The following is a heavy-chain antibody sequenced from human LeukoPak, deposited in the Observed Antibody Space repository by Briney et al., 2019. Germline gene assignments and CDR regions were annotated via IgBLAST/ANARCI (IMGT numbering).Heavy chain of an antibody. CDR3: TTDWYYYDSSGYYPIF. D-gene: IGHD3-22*01. CDR2: IKSKADGGTA. J-gene: IGHJ4*02. V-gene: IGHV3-15*01. Sequence: GGSLRLSCAASGFPFSDVWMSWVRQAPGKGLEWVGRIKSKADGGTADYAVPLKGRFTFSRDDSKNTLYLEMKSLKTEDTAVYYCTTDWYYYDSSGYYPIFWGQGTLVTVSS. CDR1: GFPFSDVW.